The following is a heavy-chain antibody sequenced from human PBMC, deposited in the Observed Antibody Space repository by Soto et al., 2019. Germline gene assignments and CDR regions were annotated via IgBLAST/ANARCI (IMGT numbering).Heavy chain of an antibody. CDR2: ISYDGSNK. V-gene: IGHV3-30*18. CDR1: GVTFRSYG. J-gene: IGHJ4*02. Sequence: QVQLVESGGGVVQPGRSLRLSCAASGVTFRSYGMHWVRQAPGKGLEWVAVISYDGSNKYYTDSVKGRFTISRDNSKNTLFLQMNSLRAEDTAVYYCAKDPRYCISTSCYSVGYFDYWGQGTMVTFSS. D-gene: IGHD2-2*02. CDR3: AKDPRYCISTSCYSVGYFDY.